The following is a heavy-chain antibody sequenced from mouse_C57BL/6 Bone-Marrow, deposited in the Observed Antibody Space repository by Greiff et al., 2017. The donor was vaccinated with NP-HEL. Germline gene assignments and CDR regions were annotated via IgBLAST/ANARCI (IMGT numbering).Heavy chain of an antibody. J-gene: IGHJ3*01. V-gene: IGHV1-62-2*01. CDR1: GYTFTEYT. D-gene: IGHD1-1*01. CDR2: FYPGGGST. Sequence: VQLQESGAELVKPGASVKLSCKASGYTFTEYTIHWVKQRSGQGLEWIGWFYPGGGSTKYNEKFKDKATLTVDKSSSTVYMELSRLTSEDSAVYFCARPGSSPSWFAYWGQGTLVTVSA. CDR3: ARPGSSPSWFAY.